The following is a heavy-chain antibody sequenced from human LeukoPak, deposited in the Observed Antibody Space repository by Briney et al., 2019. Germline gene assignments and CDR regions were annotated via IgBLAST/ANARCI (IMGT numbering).Heavy chain of an antibody. D-gene: IGHD5-12*01. V-gene: IGHV3-74*03. Sequence: GGSLRLSCAAAGFSVSTTYMNWVRQAPGKGLVWVSRINSDASSTTYGDSVKGRFTISRDNAKNTVYLQMNSLRAEDTAVYYCATNRGNSGYDYWFDPWGQGTLVTVSS. J-gene: IGHJ5*02. CDR3: ATNRGNSGYDYWFDP. CDR2: INSDASST. CDR1: GFSVSTTY.